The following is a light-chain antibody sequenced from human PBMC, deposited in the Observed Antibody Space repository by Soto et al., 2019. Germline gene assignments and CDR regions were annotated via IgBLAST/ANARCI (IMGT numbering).Light chain of an antibody. CDR1: QGITNY. CDR3: HKYKSGLIT. Sequence: DIQMTQSPSSLSASVGDRVTITCRASQGITNYLAWYQQKPGKVPKLLIYAASTLHSGVPSRFSGSASGTDFTLTISSLQPEDVATYYCHKYKSGLITFGPGTRVD. CDR2: AAS. J-gene: IGKJ3*01. V-gene: IGKV1-27*01.